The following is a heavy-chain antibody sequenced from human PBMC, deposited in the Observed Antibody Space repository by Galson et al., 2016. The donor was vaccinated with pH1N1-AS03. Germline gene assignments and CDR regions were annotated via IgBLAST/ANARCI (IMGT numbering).Heavy chain of an antibody. J-gene: IGHJ3*02. CDR1: GFRFDDYA. V-gene: IGHV3-9*01. CDR3: IKGGAASADFFDI. CDR2: ISWDSNKI. Sequence: SLRLSCAVSGFRFDDYAMHWVRQAPGKGLELVSSISWDSNKIDYADSVKGRFTISRDSAKNSLNLQMNSLSAEDTALYYCIKGGAASADFFDIWGQGTMVTVSS. D-gene: IGHD3/OR15-3a*01.